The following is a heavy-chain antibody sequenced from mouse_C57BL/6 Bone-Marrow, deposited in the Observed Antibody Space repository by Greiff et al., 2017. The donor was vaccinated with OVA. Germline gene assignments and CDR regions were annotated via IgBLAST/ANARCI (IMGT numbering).Heavy chain of an antibody. CDR3: ASLYYYGSCSFAY. Sequence: VQLQQSGPELVKPGASVKISCKASGYTFTDYYMNWVKQSHGKSLEWIGDINPNNGGTSYNQKFKGKATLTVDKSSSTAYMELRSLTSEDSAVYYCASLYYYGSCSFAYWGQGTLVTVSA. V-gene: IGHV1-26*01. J-gene: IGHJ3*01. CDR1: GYTFTDYY. CDR2: INPNNGGT. D-gene: IGHD1-1*01.